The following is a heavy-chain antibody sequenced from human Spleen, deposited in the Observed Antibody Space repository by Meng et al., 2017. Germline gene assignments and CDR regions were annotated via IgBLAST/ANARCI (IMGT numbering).Heavy chain of an antibody. V-gene: IGHV1-18*01. CDR1: HYTFTGYG. Sequence: QVHLLQSGPEVKKPGASVKVSCKASHYTFTGYGVSWFRQAPGQGLEWLGTINCYTSGTAYARKFQGRITLTRDTSTTTVYMDLGSLGSDDTAFYYCAREKSPGHFDYFGQGILVTVSS. CDR3: AREKSPGHFDY. CDR2: INCYTSGT. J-gene: IGHJ4*02.